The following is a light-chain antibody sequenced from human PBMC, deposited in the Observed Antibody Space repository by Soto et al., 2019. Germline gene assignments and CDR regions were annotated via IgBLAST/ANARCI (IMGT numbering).Light chain of an antibody. Sequence: EIVLAQSPGTLSLSSGERATLSCRASQSVSSNYLAWYQQKPGQAPRLLIYGASSRATGIPDRFSGSGSATDFTLTISRLEPEDFAVYYCQQYGRSRTFGQGTKVDIK. CDR2: GAS. V-gene: IGKV3-20*01. CDR3: QQYGRSRT. J-gene: IGKJ1*01. CDR1: QSVSSNY.